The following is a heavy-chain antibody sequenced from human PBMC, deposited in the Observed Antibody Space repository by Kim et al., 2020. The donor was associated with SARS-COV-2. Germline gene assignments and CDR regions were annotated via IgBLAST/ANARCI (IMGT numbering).Heavy chain of an antibody. CDR2: K. CDR3: AKDPGLRFLES. Sequence: KYYADSVKGRFTISRDKSKNTLYLQMNSLRAEDTAVYYCAKDPGLRFLESWGQGTMVTVSS. V-gene: IGHV3-33*03. D-gene: IGHD3-3*01. J-gene: IGHJ3*01.